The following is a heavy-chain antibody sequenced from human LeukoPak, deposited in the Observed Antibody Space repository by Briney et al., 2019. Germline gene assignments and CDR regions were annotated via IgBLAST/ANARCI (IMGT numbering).Heavy chain of an antibody. D-gene: IGHD2-21*01. J-gene: IGHJ3*02. CDR2: ISTTSSYI. CDR3: LTIVETDLDAFDI. V-gene: IGHV3-21*01. Sequence: GGSLRLSCAASGFSFSTYAISWVRQAPGKGLEWVSCISTTSSYIFYADSVRGRFTISRDNAKSTLYLQMNSLRAEDTAVYYCLTIVETDLDAFDIWGQGTKVTVSS. CDR1: GFSFSTYA.